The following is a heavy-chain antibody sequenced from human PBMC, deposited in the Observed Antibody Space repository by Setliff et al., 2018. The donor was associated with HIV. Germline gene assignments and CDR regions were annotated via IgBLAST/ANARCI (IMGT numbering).Heavy chain of an antibody. CDR2: INTNTGNP. D-gene: IGHD2-15*01. CDR3: ARAGQYCSGGSCYSYYYYYYYMDV. CDR1: GYTFTTYG. J-gene: IGHJ6*03. Sequence: ASVKVSCKASGYTFTTYGMNWVRQAPGQGLEWMGWINTNTGNPTYAQGFTGRFVFSLDTSVSTAYLQISSLKAEDTAVYYCARAGQYCSGGSCYSYYYYYYYMDVWGKGTTVTVSS. V-gene: IGHV7-4-1*02.